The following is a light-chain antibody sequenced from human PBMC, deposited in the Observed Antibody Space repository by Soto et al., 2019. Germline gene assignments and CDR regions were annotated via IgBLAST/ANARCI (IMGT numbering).Light chain of an antibody. V-gene: IGKV1-5*03. CDR2: KAS. CDR1: QSISSW. Sequence: ILVSASPSTLAATVGDRVTITYRASQSISSWLAWYQQKPGKAPKLLIYKASSLESGVPSRFSGSGSGTESTLTISSLQPDDFATYYCQQYNSYSWTFGQGTKVDIK. J-gene: IGKJ1*01. CDR3: QQYNSYSWT.